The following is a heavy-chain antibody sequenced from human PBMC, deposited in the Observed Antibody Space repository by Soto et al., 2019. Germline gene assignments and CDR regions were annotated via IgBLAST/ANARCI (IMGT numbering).Heavy chain of an antibody. Sequence: GWSLRLSCGFSVFTFSNYAMSWVRQAPGKGLEWVSAINIGGDTTYYADSVKGRFTISRDNSKNTLYLQMNSLRAEDTAVYYCAKLLVTQMPYYYYGLDVWGQGTTVTVSS. CDR3: AKLLVTQMPYYYYGLDV. D-gene: IGHD2-21*02. V-gene: IGHV3-23*01. CDR1: VFTFSNYA. CDR2: INIGGDTT. J-gene: IGHJ6*02.